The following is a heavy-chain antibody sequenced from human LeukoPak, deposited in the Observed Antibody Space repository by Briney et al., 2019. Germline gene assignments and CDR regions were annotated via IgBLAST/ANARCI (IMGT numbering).Heavy chain of an antibody. CDR1: GGTFSNYA. CDR2: IIPMFGTA. V-gene: IGHV1-69*01. CDR3: ASLTGGYLG. Sequence: SVKVSCKASGGTFSNYAISLVRQAPGQGLEYMGGIIPMFGTAGYAQKFQGRVTITADESTSTAYMELSRLRSDDTAMYYCASLTGGYLGWGQGTLVTVSS. J-gene: IGHJ4*02. D-gene: IGHD7-27*01.